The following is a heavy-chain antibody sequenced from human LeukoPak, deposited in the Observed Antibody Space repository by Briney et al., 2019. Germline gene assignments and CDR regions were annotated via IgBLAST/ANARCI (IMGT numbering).Heavy chain of an antibody. J-gene: IGHJ4*02. Sequence: ASVKVSCKASGSIFAGHFRHWMRQAPGQGLEWMGWVSPGDGSTRYAQKFQGRVAMTRDPSISTAYMDLCDLGSDDTAVYYCAISVQAAAIPAFDYWGQGALVIVSS. CDR2: VSPGDGST. V-gene: IGHV1-2*02. CDR1: GSIFAGHF. CDR3: AISVQAAAIPAFDY. D-gene: IGHD6-25*01.